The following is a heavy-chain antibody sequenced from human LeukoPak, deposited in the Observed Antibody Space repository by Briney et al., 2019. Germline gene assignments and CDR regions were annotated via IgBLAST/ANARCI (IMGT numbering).Heavy chain of an antibody. CDR3: AKDRDWSSGWYGY. CDR2: ISGSGGST. CDR1: GFTVSSNY. V-gene: IGHV3-23*01. J-gene: IGHJ4*02. D-gene: IGHD6-19*01. Sequence: PGGSLRLSCAASGFTVSSNYMSWVRQAPGKGLEWVSAISGSGGSTYYADSVKGRFTISRDNSKNTLYLQMNSLRAEDTAVYYCAKDRDWSSGWYGYWGQGTLVTVSS.